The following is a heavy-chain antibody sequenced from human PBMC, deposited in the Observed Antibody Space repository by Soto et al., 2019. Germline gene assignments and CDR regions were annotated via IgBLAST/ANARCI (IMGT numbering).Heavy chain of an antibody. Sequence: ALRLSCVASEFAFNTYAIHWVRQAPGQGLEWVAVIWYDGRNKYYAESVKGRFTISRDNSENTVSLQMNSLRPDDTAIYHCARGGLQSFYFPPDFGGRGTLVTVSS. CDR1: EFAFNTYA. J-gene: IGHJ4*02. CDR3: ARGGLQSFYFPPDF. V-gene: IGHV3-33*01. CDR2: IWYDGRNK. D-gene: IGHD4-4*01.